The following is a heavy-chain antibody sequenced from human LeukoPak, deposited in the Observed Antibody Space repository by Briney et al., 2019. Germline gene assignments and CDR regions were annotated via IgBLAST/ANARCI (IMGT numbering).Heavy chain of an antibody. CDR3: ARVDGSGSYLESNDAFDI. CDR2: IYYSGST. CDR1: GGSISSYY. J-gene: IGHJ3*02. V-gene: IGHV4-59*01. Sequence: PSETLSLTCTVSGGSISSYYWSWIRQPPGKGLEWIGYIYYSGSTNYNPSLKSRVTISVDTSKNQFSLKLSSVTAADTAVYYCARVDGSGSYLESNDAFDIWGQGTMVTVSS. D-gene: IGHD3-10*01.